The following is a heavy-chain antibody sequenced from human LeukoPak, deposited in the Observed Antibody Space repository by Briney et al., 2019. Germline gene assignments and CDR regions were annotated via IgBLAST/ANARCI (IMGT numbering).Heavy chain of an antibody. CDR2: ISSSASTI. J-gene: IGHJ6*02. CDR1: GXXXXXXS. Sequence: PGGSLRLSCAASGXXXXXXSXXXXXXAXGXXLXXVXXISSSASTIYYADSVKGRFTISTDNANNSLYLQMNSLRAEDTAVYYCARDLVGATGRYGMDVWGRGTTVTVSS. CDR3: ARDLVGATGRYGMDV. D-gene: IGHD2-21*01. V-gene: IGHV3-48*04.